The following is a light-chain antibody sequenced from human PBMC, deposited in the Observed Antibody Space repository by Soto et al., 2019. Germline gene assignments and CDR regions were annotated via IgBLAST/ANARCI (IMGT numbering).Light chain of an antibody. J-gene: IGKJ4*01. Sequence: EIVMTQSPATLSASPGEGATLSCKAGQNVYSTLAWYQQLHGQPPRLLIYDASTRATGISARFSGSGYGTEFTLTISSLQSEDFAVYYCQQCRNWPLTFGGGTKVEIK. CDR2: DAS. CDR1: QNVYST. V-gene: IGKV3-15*01. CDR3: QQCRNWPLT.